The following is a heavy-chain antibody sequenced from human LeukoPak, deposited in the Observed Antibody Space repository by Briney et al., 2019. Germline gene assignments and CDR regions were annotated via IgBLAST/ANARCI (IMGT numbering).Heavy chain of an antibody. CDR3: ARTYSSSWIDY. D-gene: IGHD6-13*01. V-gene: IGHV5-51*01. J-gene: IGHJ4*02. CDR1: GSTFTSYW. CDR2: IYPGDSDT. Sequence: GESLEISGQGSGSTFTSYWIGWVRQLPGKGLEWMGIIYPGDSDTTYRPSFQGQVTISADKSISSAYLQWSSLKASDTAMYYCARTYSSSWIDYWGQGTLVTV.